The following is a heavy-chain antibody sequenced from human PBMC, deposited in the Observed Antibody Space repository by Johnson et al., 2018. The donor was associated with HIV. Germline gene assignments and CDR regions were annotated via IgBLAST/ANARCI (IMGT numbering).Heavy chain of an antibody. V-gene: IGHV3-30*04. CDR1: GFSLGAYA. J-gene: IGHJ3*02. CDR2: IKQDGSEK. Sequence: VQLVESGGGVVQPGRSLRLSCVASGFSLGAYAIHWVRQAPGKGLEWVAHIKQDGSEKYYADSVKGRFTISRDNSKNTLYLQMNSLRAEDTAVYYCAKAYSAVVGDAFDIWGQGTMVTVSS. D-gene: IGHD3-22*01. CDR3: AKAYSAVVGDAFDI.